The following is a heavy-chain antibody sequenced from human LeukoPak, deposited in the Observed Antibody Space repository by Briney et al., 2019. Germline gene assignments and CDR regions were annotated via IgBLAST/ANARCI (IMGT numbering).Heavy chain of an antibody. D-gene: IGHD2-15*01. CDR1: GFTFSNYW. J-gene: IGHJ4*02. CDR3: VEGLGGSSDY. V-gene: IGHV3-74*01. CDR2: INPDGSTI. Sequence: GGSLRLSCAASGFTFSNYWMHWVRQAPGKGLVWVSRINPDGSTINYADSVEGRFTISRDNAKNTVHLQMNSLRAEDTAVYFCVEGLGGSSDYWGQGTLVTVSS.